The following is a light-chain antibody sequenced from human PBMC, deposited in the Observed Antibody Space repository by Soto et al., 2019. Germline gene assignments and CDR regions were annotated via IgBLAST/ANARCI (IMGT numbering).Light chain of an antibody. CDR2: GAS. J-gene: IGKJ1*01. V-gene: IGKV3-15*01. CDR3: QQYNNWGT. Sequence: EIVMTQSPATLSVSPGERATLSCRASQSVSSNLAWYQQKPGQAPRLLISGASTRATGIPARFSGSGSGTEFTLTISSLQSEDFAVYSCQQYNNWGTFGQGTKVEIK. CDR1: QSVSSN.